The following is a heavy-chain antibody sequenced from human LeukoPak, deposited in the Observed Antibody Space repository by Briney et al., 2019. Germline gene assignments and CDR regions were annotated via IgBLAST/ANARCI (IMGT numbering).Heavy chain of an antibody. D-gene: IGHD6-19*01. V-gene: IGHV4-34*01. Sequence: PSETLSLTCAVYGGSLSGYYWTWIRQPPGKGLEWIGEINHSGSTNYNPSLKSRVTISVDTSKSQFSLKLSSVTAADTAVYYCARTIAVVGTLYYYCGMDVWGKGTTVTVSS. CDR3: ARTIAVVGTLYYYCGMDV. CDR2: INHSGST. CDR1: GGSLSGYY. J-gene: IGHJ6*04.